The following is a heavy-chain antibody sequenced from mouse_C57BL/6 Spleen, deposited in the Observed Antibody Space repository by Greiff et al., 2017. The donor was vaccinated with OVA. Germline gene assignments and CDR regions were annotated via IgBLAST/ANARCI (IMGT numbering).Heavy chain of an antibody. CDR1: GYTFTSYW. Sequence: QVQLQQPGAELVKPGASVKMSCKASGYTFTSYWITWVKQRPGQGLEWIGDIYPGSGSTNYNEKFKSKATLTVDTSSSPAYMQLSSLTSEDSAVYYGARYYGSSSPLDWYFDVWGTGTTVTVSS. CDR3: ARYYGSSSPLDWYFDV. J-gene: IGHJ1*03. CDR2: IYPGSGST. D-gene: IGHD1-1*01. V-gene: IGHV1-55*01.